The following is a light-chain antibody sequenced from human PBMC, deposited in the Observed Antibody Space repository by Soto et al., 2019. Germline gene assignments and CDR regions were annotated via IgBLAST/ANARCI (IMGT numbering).Light chain of an antibody. J-gene: IGLJ3*02. CDR3: ISYTSSSTWV. CDR2: RGN. V-gene: IGLV1-47*01. CDR1: SSNIGRDY. Sequence: QSVLTQPPSVSGTPGQRVNISCSGSSSNIGRDYVYWYQQFPGTAPKLLIYRGNQRPSGVSDRFSGSRSGNTASLTISGLQAEDESDYYCISYTSSSTWVFGGGTKLTVL.